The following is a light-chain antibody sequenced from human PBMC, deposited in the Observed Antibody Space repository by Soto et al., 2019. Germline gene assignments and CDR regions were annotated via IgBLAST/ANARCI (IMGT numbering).Light chain of an antibody. CDR2: EVS. Sequence: QSALTQSASVSGSPGQSVTISCTGTSSDIGGYNYVSWYQQHPDKAPKLMIFEVSNRPSGVSNRFSGSKSGNTASLTISGLLPEDEADYYCTSDTTSSTVAFCGGTKLTVL. J-gene: IGLJ2*01. CDR1: SSDIGGYNY. V-gene: IGLV2-14*01. CDR3: TSDTTSSTVA.